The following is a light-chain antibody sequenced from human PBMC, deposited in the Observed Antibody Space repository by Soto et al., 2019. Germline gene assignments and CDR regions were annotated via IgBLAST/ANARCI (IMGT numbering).Light chain of an antibody. CDR2: AAS. Sequence: DIQMTQSPSSLSASVGDEVTITCRASQTIMTYLNWYQLKPGKPPRLLIYAASSLHSGVPSRFSGSGSGTEFTLTISSLQSEDFAVYYCQQYNNWPRTFGQGTKVDI. J-gene: IGKJ1*01. V-gene: IGKV1-39*01. CDR3: QQYNNWPRT. CDR1: QTIMTY.